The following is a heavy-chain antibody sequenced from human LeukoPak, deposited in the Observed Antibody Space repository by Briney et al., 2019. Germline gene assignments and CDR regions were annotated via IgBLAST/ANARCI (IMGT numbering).Heavy chain of an antibody. Sequence: PGGSLRLSCVDSGHSFSNSAVIWVRQAPGKGLEWVSAISGAGGSTDYTDSVKGRFTVSRDNSKNTLYLQMDRLRVEDTAVYYCAKDRSCTSVSCPAGSVFDIWGQGTLVTVSS. CDR3: AKDRSCTSVSCPAGSVFDI. J-gene: IGHJ3*02. CDR1: GHSFSNSA. D-gene: IGHD2-2*01. CDR2: ISGAGGST. V-gene: IGHV3-23*01.